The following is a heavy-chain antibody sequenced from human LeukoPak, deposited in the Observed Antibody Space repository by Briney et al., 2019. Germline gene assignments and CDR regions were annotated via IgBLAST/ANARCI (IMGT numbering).Heavy chain of an antibody. Sequence: GGSLRLSCAASGFTFDDYAMHWVRQAPGKGLEWVSGISWNSGSIGYADSVKGRFTISRDNAKNSLYLQMNSLRAEDTAFYYCARSNWGSPFGIWGQGTMVTVSS. D-gene: IGHD3-16*01. CDR2: ISWNSGSI. J-gene: IGHJ3*02. CDR1: GFTFDDYA. V-gene: IGHV3-9*01. CDR3: ARSNWGSPFGI.